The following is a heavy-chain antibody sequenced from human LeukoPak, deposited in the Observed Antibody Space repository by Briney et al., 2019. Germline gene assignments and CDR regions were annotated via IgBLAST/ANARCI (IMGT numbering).Heavy chain of an antibody. CDR3: ARDFATSYCGGDCYLDY. CDR1: KFIFSDYY. V-gene: IGHV3-11*01. Sequence: GGSLRLSCAASKFIFSDYYMSWIRQAPGKGLEWVSYISSSGNTIYYADSVKGRFTISRDNAKNSLYLQMNSLRAEDTAVYYCARDFATSYCGGDCYLDYWGQGTLVTVSS. CDR2: ISSSGNTI. D-gene: IGHD2-21*02. J-gene: IGHJ4*02.